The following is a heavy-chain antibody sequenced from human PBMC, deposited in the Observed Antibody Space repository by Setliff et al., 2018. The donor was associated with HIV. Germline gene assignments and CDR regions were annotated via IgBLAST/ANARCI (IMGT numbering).Heavy chain of an antibody. D-gene: IGHD4-17*01. Sequence: PGGSLRLSCEASGFTVSSSYMAWVRQAPGKGLEWVSTIYSGGSTYYADSVKGRFTISRDNSKNTLYLQMNSLRAEDTAVYYCARTTVVTLLDYWGQGTLVTVSS. CDR3: ARTTVVTLLDY. CDR2: IYSGGST. CDR1: GFTVSSSY. J-gene: IGHJ4*02. V-gene: IGHV3-66*02.